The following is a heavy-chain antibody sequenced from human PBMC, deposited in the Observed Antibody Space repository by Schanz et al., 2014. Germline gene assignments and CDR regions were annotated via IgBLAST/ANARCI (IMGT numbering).Heavy chain of an antibody. CDR2: VSRSTPDI. D-gene: IGHD3-10*01. J-gene: IGHJ5*01. V-gene: IGHV3-48*01. Sequence: EVQLVESGGGLVQPGGSLRLSCAASGFTFSTHAMHWVRQAPGKGLEWVSYVSRSTPDIYYADSVKGRFTMSRDNAKNSVFLQMNSLRAEDTAVYYCAKQHIVRGVIYLNWFDSWGQGTLVTVSS. CDR3: AKQHIVRGVIYLNWFDS. CDR1: GFTFSTHA.